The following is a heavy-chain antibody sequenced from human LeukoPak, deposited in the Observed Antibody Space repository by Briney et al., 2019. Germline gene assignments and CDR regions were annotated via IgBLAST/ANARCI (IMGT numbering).Heavy chain of an antibody. Sequence: GGSLRLSCAASGFTFSSYSMNWVRQTPGKGLEWVSSISSSSSYIYYADSVKGRFTISRDNAKNSLYLQMNSLRAEDTAVYYCARVGGASSSSWYGDYWGQGTLVTVSS. D-gene: IGHD6-13*01. CDR1: GFTFSSYS. J-gene: IGHJ4*02. CDR3: ARVGGASSSSWYGDY. V-gene: IGHV3-21*01. CDR2: ISSSSSYI.